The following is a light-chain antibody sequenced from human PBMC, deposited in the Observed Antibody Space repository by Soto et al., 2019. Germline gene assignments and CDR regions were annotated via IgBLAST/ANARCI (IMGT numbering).Light chain of an antibody. J-gene: IGLJ1*01. CDR1: SSDVGGHNY. CDR3: NSYTTSSTYV. CDR2: EVS. Sequence: QSVLTQPASVSGSPGQSITISCTGTSSDVGGHNYASWYQQHPGKVPKLIIYEVSLRPSGVPSRFSGSKSGNTASLTISGLQAEDEADYYCNSYTTSSTYVFGTGTKVTVL. V-gene: IGLV2-14*01.